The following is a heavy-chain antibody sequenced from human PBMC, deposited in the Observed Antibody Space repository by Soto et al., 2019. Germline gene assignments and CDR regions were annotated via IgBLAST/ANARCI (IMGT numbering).Heavy chain of an antibody. CDR1: GFTFSSYS. CDR2: ISSSSSTI. V-gene: IGHV3-48*02. J-gene: IGHJ6*02. Sequence: GGSLRLSCAASGFTFSSYSMNWVRQAPGKGLEWVSYISSSSSTIYYADSVRGRFPISRDNAKNSLYLQMNSLRDEDTAVYYCAREGNRAVAGTHYYYGMDVWGQGTTDTVSS. D-gene: IGHD6-19*01. CDR3: AREGNRAVAGTHYYYGMDV.